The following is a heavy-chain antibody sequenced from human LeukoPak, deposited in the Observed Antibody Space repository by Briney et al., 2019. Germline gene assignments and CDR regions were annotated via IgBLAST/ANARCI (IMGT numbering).Heavy chain of an antibody. Sequence: GGSLRLSCTASGFTFGDYAMSWVRQAPGKGLEWVAVIWNDGSNRYYADSVKGRFTISRDNSKNTVYLQMNSLRAADTSVYYCAKDAQRGFDYSNSLEYWGQGTLVTVSS. CDR1: GFTFGDYA. J-gene: IGHJ4*02. CDR3: AKDAQRGFDYSNSLEY. V-gene: IGHV3-33*06. CDR2: IWNDGSNR. D-gene: IGHD4-11*01.